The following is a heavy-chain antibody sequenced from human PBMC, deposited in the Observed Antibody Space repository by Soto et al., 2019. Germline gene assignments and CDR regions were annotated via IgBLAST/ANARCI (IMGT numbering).Heavy chain of an antibody. CDR2: IIPIFGTA. D-gene: IGHD3-22*01. CDR1: GGTFSSYA. CDR3: ARDREPTFNYYDSSGYYGNWFDP. J-gene: IGHJ5*02. V-gene: IGHV1-69*13. Sequence: SVKVSCKASGGTFSSYAISWVRQAPGQGLEWMGGIIPIFGTANYAQKFQGRVTITADESTSTAYMELSSLRSEDTAVYYCARDREPTFNYYDSSGYYGNWFDPWGQGTLVTVSS.